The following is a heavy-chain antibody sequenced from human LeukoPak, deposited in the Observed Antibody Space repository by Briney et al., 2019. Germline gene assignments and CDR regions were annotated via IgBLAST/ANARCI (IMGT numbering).Heavy chain of an antibody. CDR3: AGVTSLGDV. J-gene: IGHJ6*04. CDR1: GFTFSSYA. CDR2: ISSNGGST. D-gene: IGHD2-2*01. Sequence: GGSLRLSCAASGFTFSSYAMHWVRQAPGKGLEYVSAISSNGGSTYYASSVKGRFTISRDNSKNTLYLQMGSLRAEDMAVYYCAGVTSLGDVWGKGTTVTISS. V-gene: IGHV3-64*01.